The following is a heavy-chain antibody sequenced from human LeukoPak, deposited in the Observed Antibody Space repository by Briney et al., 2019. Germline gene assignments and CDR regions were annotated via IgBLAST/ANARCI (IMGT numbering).Heavy chain of an antibody. D-gene: IGHD3-16*02. J-gene: IGHJ3*02. CDR3: ARSLNDYVWGSHRPDAFDI. Sequence: ASVKVSCKASGYSFTNFGISWVRQAPGQGLEWMGWISGYNGNTSFAQKFQGRVTMTTDTSTSTAYMELRSLRSDDTAVYYCARSLNDYVWGSHRPDAFDIWGQGTMVTVSS. V-gene: IGHV1-18*01. CDR2: ISGYNGNT. CDR1: GYSFTNFG.